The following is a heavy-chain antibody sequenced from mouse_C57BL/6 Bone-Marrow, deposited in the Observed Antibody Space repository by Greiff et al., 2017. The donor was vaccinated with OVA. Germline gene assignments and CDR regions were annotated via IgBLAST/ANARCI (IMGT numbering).Heavy chain of an antibody. CDR3: SIHFTTVVDDWYFDV. D-gene: IGHD1-1*01. V-gene: IGHV1-82*01. CDR1: GYAFSSSW. J-gene: IGHJ1*03. Sequence: VQGVESGPELVKPGDSVKISCKASGYAFSSSWMNWVKQRPGKGLEWIGRLYPGDGDTNYNGKLKGKATLTADKSSSTAYMQLTSLTSQDSAVYSCSIHFTTVVDDWYFDVWGTGTTVTVFS. CDR2: LYPGDGDT.